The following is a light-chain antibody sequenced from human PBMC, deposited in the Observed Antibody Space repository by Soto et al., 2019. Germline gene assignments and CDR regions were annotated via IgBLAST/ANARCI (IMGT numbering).Light chain of an antibody. CDR3: QQYNSYPWT. CDR2: DAS. V-gene: IGKV1-5*01. J-gene: IGKJ1*01. CDR1: QSISSW. Sequence: DIQMTQSPSSLSASVRDRVTIACRASQSISSWLAWYQQKPGKAPKLLIYDASSLESGVPSRFSGSGSGTESTLTIGSLQPDDFATYYCQQYNSYPWTFGQGTKVEIK.